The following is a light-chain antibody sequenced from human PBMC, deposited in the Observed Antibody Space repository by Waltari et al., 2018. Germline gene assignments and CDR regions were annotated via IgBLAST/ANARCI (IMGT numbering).Light chain of an antibody. V-gene: IGKV3-15*01. CDR3: QQYNNSPAT. CDR2: GAS. J-gene: IGKJ2*01. CDR1: QSVSSN. Sequence: EIVMTQSPATLSVSPGERATLSYRASQSVSSNLAWYQQKPGQAPRLLIYGASTRATGIPARFSGSGSGTEFTLTISSMQSEDFAVYYCQQYNNSPATFGQGTKLEIK.